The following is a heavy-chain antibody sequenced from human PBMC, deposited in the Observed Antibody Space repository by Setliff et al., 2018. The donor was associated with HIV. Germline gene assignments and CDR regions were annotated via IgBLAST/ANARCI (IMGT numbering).Heavy chain of an antibody. CDR1: GLNFSTHA. J-gene: IGHJ4*02. D-gene: IGHD2-15*01. Sequence: GGSLSLSCSASGLNFSTHAMHWVRQAPGKGLEWVAVVSYHGTSQSYADSVKGRFTISKDNSRNTVDLQMGNLRSADTAVYYCATGGGALRNPPYFDYWGQGARVTVSS. V-gene: IGHV3-30*04. CDR3: ATGGGALRNPPYFDY. CDR2: VSYHGTSQ.